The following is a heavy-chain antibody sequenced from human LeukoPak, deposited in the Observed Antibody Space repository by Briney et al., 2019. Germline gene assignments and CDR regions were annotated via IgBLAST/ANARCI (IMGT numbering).Heavy chain of an antibody. CDR2: IYYSGST. D-gene: IGHD6-19*01. CDR1: GGSISSGDYY. V-gene: IGHV4-30-4*01. CDR3: ARKGSTAVAGTYYFDY. Sequence: SQTLSLTCTVSGGSISSGDYYWGWIRQPPGKGLEWIGYIYYSGSTNYNPSLKSRVTISVDTSKNQFSLKLSSVTAADTAVYYCARKGSTAVAGTYYFDYWGQGTLVTVSS. J-gene: IGHJ4*02.